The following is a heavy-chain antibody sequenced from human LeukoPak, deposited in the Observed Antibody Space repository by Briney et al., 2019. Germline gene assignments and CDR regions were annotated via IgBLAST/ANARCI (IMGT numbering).Heavy chain of an antibody. CDR2: ISSSISYT. V-gene: IGHV3-11*06. CDR3: ARDRQDSGGYEGPWYFAL. D-gene: IGHD5-12*01. CDR1: GFTFSDYY. Sequence: GGSLRLSCAASGFTFSDYYISWIRQAPGKGLEWVTYISSSISYTNYADSVKGRFTISRDNAKNSLYLQMPSLRAEDPAVYYCARDRQDSGGYEGPWYFALWGRGPLVTVSS. J-gene: IGHJ2*01.